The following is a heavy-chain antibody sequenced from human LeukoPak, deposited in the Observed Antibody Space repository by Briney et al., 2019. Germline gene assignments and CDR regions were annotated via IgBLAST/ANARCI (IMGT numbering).Heavy chain of an antibody. Sequence: GGSLRLSCAASGFTFSSYAMSWVRQAPGKGLEWVSAISGSGGSTYYADSVKGRFTISRDNSKNTLYLQMNSLRAEDTAVYYCAKADYDFWSGYLDYYYYYMDVWGKGTTVTVSS. CDR1: GFTFSSYA. V-gene: IGHV3-23*01. CDR3: AKADYDFWSGYLDYYYYYMDV. J-gene: IGHJ6*03. D-gene: IGHD3-3*01. CDR2: ISGSGGST.